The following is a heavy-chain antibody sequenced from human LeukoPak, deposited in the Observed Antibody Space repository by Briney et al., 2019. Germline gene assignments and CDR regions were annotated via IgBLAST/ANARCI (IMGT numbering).Heavy chain of an antibody. V-gene: IGHV1-69*13. J-gene: IGHJ4*02. CDR3: ARVSPNTVTTLQYFDY. CDR1: GGTFNSYA. D-gene: IGHD4-17*01. Sequence: ASVKVSCKASGGTFNSYAISWVRQAPGQGLEWMGGIIPIFGTANYAQKFQGRVTITADESTSTAYMELSSLRSEDTAVYYCARVSPNTVTTLQYFDYWGQGTLVTVSS. CDR2: IIPIFGTA.